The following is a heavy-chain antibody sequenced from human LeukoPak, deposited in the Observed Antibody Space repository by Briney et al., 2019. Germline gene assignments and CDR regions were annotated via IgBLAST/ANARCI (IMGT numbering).Heavy chain of an antibody. CDR2: TRDKARGYTT. D-gene: IGHD3-16*01. CDR1: GVTLSDHH. J-gene: IGHJ3*02. V-gene: IGHV3-72*01. Sequence: GGSLRLSCAASGVTLSDHHMDWVRQAPGKGLEWVGRTRDKARGYTTEYAASVKGRFTISRDDSQTSVYLQMNSLKTEDTAVYFWGRDGGEGDYSAFDIWGQGTVVTVSS. CDR3: GRDGGEGDYSAFDI.